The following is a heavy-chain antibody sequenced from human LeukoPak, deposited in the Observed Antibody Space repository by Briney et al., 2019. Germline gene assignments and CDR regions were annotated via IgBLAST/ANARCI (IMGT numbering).Heavy chain of an antibody. CDR3: ARASYSYDINGWVPFDY. CDR2: IYTSGST. Sequence: PSATLSLTCTVSGTSISSGDNYWSWIRQPAGKGLEWIRRIYTSGSTNYNPSLKSRVTISGDTSKNQFSLRLSSVTAADTAVYYCARASYSYDINGWVPFDYWGQGTLVTVSS. V-gene: IGHV4-61*02. CDR1: GTSISSGDNY. D-gene: IGHD3-22*01. J-gene: IGHJ4*02.